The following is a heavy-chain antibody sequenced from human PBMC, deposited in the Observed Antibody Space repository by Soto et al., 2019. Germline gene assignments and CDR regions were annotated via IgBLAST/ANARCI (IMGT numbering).Heavy chain of an antibody. V-gene: IGHV3-21*01. Sequence: EVQLVESGGGLVKPGGSLRLSCAASGFTFSSYSMNWVRQAPGKGLEWVSSISSSSSYIYYADSVKGRFTISRDNAKNSLYLQMNSLRAEDTAVYYCASSPFSGWYEGYWGQGTLVTVSS. CDR2: ISSSSSYI. CDR1: GFTFSSYS. D-gene: IGHD6-19*01. J-gene: IGHJ4*02. CDR3: ASSPFSGWYEGY.